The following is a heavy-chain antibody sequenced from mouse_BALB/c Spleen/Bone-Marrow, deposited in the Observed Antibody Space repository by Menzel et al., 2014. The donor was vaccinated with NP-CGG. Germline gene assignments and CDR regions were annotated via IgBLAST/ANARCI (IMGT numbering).Heavy chain of an antibody. Sequence: QVQLQQPGAELVRPGVSVKISCKGSGYTFTDYAMHWVKRSHAKSLEWIGVISTYYGDASYNQKFKGKATMTGDKSSSTAYMELARLTSEDSAIYYCARESIYYYGSTLDYWGQGTTLTVSS. CDR1: GYTFTDYA. V-gene: IGHV1S137*01. CDR3: ARESIYYYGSTLDY. D-gene: IGHD1-1*01. J-gene: IGHJ2*01. CDR2: ISTYYGDA.